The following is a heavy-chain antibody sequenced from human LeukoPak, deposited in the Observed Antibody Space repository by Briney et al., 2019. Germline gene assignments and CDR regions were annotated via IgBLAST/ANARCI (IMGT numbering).Heavy chain of an antibody. CDR3: ARDWGYYYYYGMDV. Sequence: GGSLRLSCAASGFTFSSYSMNWVRQAPGKGLEWVSSISSSSSYIYYADSVKGRFTFSRDNAKNSLYLQMNSLRAEDTAVYYCARDWGYYYYYGMDVWGQETTVTVSS. CDR2: ISSSSSYI. D-gene: IGHD3-16*01. J-gene: IGHJ6*02. CDR1: GFTFSSYS. V-gene: IGHV3-21*01.